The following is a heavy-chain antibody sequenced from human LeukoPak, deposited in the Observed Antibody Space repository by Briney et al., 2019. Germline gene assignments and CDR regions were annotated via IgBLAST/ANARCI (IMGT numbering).Heavy chain of an antibody. J-gene: IGHJ5*02. V-gene: IGHV4-39*07. CDR1: GDSISSIGDY. Sequence: SETLSLTCVVSGDSISSIGDYWGWIRQPPGKGLGWIGTIYYSGNTYYNPSLQSRVTISVDRSKNQFSLNLSSVTAADTAVYYCARSRGAVTNWFDPWGQGTLVTVSS. D-gene: IGHD4-17*01. CDR2: IYYSGNT. CDR3: ARSRGAVTNWFDP.